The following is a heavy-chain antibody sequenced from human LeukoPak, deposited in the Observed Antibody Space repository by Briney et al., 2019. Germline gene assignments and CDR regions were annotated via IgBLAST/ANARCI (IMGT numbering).Heavy chain of an antibody. CDR3: TTATELIVATVPDN. Sequence: GGSLTLSCAASGFTFSDVWMTWVRQAPGRGMEWVGRIKTKTDGATTDYAAPVKGRFTILRDDSANMLYLQMTSLRTEDTALYYCTTATELIVATVPDNCGQGTLVTVSS. V-gene: IGHV3-15*01. CDR1: GFTFSDVW. CDR2: IKTKTDGATT. J-gene: IGHJ4*02. D-gene: IGHD5-12*01.